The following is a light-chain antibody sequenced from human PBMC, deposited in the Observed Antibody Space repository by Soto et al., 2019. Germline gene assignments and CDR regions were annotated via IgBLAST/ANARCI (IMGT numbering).Light chain of an antibody. J-gene: IGLJ2*01. CDR1: SSNIGAGYE. CDR3: QSFDSSLGGVV. V-gene: IGLV1-40*01. CDR2: GNI. Sequence: QSVLTQPPSVSGAPGQRVVIFCTGSSSNIGAGYEVHWYQQVPGTAHTLLIQGNINRPSGVPDRFSGSKSDTSASLAITGLQAEDEADYDCQSFDSSLGGVVFGGGTKVTVL.